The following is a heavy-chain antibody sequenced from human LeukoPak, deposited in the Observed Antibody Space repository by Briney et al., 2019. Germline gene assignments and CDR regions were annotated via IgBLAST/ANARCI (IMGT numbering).Heavy chain of an antibody. CDR2: ISSSGSTI. V-gene: IGHV3-11*01. D-gene: IGHD3-22*01. CDR1: GFTFSDYY. J-gene: IGHJ4*02. Sequence: PGGSLRLSCAASGFTFSDYYMSWIRQAPGKGLEWVSYISSSGSTIYYADSVKGRFTISRDNAKNSLYLQTNSLRAEDTAVYYCARDRTYYYDSSGYSAYYFDYWGQGTLVTVSS. CDR3: ARDRTYYYDSSGYSAYYFDY.